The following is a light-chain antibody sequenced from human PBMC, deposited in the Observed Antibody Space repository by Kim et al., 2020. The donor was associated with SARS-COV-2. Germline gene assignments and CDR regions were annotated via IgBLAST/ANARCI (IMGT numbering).Light chain of an antibody. CDR2: QDS. J-gene: IGLJ2*01. CDR1: KLGDKY. Sequence: SPGQTASITGSGDKLGDKYACWYQQKPGQSPVLVIYQDSKRPSGIPERFSGSNSGNTATLTISGTQAMDEADYYCQAWDSSTSVVFGGGTKLTVL. V-gene: IGLV3-1*01. CDR3: QAWDSSTSVV.